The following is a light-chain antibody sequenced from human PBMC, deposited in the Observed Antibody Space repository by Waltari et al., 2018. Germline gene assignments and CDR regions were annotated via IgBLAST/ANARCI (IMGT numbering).Light chain of an antibody. V-gene: IGLV1-40*01. Sequence: QSVLTQPPSVSGAPGQRVTIPCSGSRSNIGPNHAIHWYQQLPGTAPKLLIYYETPRPSRIPQFFAGSKSATSASLAITGLRSEAESDYDCQSYDSGLSAPVFGGGTKLTVL. J-gene: IGLJ3*02. CDR1: RSNIGPNHA. CDR3: QSYDSGLSAPV. CDR2: YET.